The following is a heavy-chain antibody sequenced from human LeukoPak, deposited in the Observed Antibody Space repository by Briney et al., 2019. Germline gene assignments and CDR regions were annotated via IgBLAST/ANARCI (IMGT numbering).Heavy chain of an antibody. CDR1: GFSLSTSGVG. CDR3: AHRRSSSGWYGGGWFDP. Sequence: SGPTLVNPTQTLTLTCTFSGFSLSTSGVGVGWIRQPPGKALEWLALIYWDDDKRYSPSLKSRLTITKDTSKNQVVLTMTNMDPLDTATYYCAHRRSSSGWYGGGWFDPWGQGTLVPVSS. J-gene: IGHJ5*02. CDR2: IYWDDDK. V-gene: IGHV2-5*02. D-gene: IGHD6-19*01.